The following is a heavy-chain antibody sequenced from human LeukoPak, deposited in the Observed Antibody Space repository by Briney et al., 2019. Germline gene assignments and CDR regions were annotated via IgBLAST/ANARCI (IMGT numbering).Heavy chain of an antibody. V-gene: IGHV3-23*01. CDR2: ISGSGGST. CDR3: AKDPLGVRYDSWSGSNWFDP. CDR1: GFAFSRYA. Sequence: GGSLRLSCAASGFAFSRYAMNWVRQAPGKGLEWVSVISGSGGSTYYADSVKGRFTISRDNSKNTLYLQMNSLRAEDTAVYYCAKDPLGVRYDSWSGSNWFDPWGQGTLVTVSS. D-gene: IGHD3-3*01. J-gene: IGHJ5*02.